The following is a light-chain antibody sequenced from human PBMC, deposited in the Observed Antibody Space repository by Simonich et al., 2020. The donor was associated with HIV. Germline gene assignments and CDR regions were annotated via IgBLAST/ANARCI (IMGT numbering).Light chain of an antibody. CDR2: GAS. Sequence: EIVMTQSPATLSVSPGERATLSCRASQSVNINLAWYQQKPGQAHRLLIYGASTRATGIPARFSGSGSGTEFTLTISSLQSEDFAVYYCQQYNNWPQTFGQGTKVEIK. CDR3: QQYNNWPQT. V-gene: IGKV3-15*01. CDR1: QSVNIN. J-gene: IGKJ1*01.